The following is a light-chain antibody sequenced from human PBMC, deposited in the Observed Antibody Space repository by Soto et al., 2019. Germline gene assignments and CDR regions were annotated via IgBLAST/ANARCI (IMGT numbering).Light chain of an antibody. Sequence: QSALTQPASVSGSPGQSITISCTGTSSDVGGYNYVSWYQQNPGKAPKIMIYDFSNRHSGVSNRFSGSKSGNTASLTISGFQAEDEADYDCSSYTSSSTYVFGTGTKLTVL. J-gene: IGLJ1*01. V-gene: IGLV2-14*01. CDR3: SSYTSSSTYV. CDR2: DFS. CDR1: SSDVGGYNY.